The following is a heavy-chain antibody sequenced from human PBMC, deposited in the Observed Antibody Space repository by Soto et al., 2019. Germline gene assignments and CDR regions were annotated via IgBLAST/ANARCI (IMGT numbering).Heavy chain of an antibody. D-gene: IGHD2-15*01. Sequence: GGSLRLSCAASGFTFSSYSMNWVRQAPGKGLEWVSSISSSSSYIYYADSVKGRFTISRDNAKNSLYLQMNSLRAEDTAVYYCAREIGGKDAFDIWGQGTMVTVSS. V-gene: IGHV3-21*01. CDR3: AREIGGKDAFDI. J-gene: IGHJ3*02. CDR1: GFTFSSYS. CDR2: ISSSSSYI.